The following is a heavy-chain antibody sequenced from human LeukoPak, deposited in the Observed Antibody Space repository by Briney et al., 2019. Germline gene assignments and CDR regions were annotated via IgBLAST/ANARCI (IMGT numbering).Heavy chain of an antibody. CDR2: VSDSSNI. D-gene: IGHD5-18*01. V-gene: IGHV3-48*02. J-gene: IGHJ4*02. CDR1: GFTFSSYT. CDR3: ARDGLHTAHFDY. Sequence: GSLRLSCAASGFTFSSYTMNWVRQAPGKGLEWVSTVSDSSNIHYSDSVKGRFTISRDNARNSLYLQMNSLRDEDTAVYYCARDGLHTAHFDYWGQGTLVTVSS.